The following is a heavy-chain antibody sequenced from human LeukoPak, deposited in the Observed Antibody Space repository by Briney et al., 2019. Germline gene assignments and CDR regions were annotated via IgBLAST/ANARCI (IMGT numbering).Heavy chain of an antibody. CDR1: AGSISSYY. Sequence: SETLSLTCTVSAGSISSYYWSWIRQPQGKGLEWVGYIYYSDRHNYNPSLKSRVTITENTPNNQHSLKLSSITAATPAFYYWARCSGDCYSGLVLWGGEPLLSVLW. D-gene: IGHD2-21*02. V-gene: IGHV4-59*01. J-gene: IGHJ2*01. CDR2: IYYSDRH. CDR3: ARCSGDCYSGLVLWGGEPLLSVL.